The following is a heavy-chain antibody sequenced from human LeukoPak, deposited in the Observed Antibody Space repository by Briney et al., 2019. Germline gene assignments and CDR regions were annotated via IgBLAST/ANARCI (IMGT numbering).Heavy chain of an antibody. CDR1: GFSFSGYG. CDR2: IWYDGSNK. J-gene: IGHJ3*02. CDR3: ARGYVHAFDI. D-gene: IGHD5-12*01. V-gene: IGHV3-33*01. Sequence: GGSLRLSCAASGFSFSGYGMHWVRQAPGKGLDWVAVIWYDGSNKNYADSLKGRFTISRENAKNSLYLQMNSLRAGDTAVYYCARGYVHAFDIWGQGTMVTVSS.